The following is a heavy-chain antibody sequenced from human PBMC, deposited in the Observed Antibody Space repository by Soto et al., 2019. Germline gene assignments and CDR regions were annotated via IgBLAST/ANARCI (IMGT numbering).Heavy chain of an antibody. D-gene: IGHD2-21*02. CDR2: INAGNGDT. J-gene: IGHJ6*02. V-gene: IGHV1-3*01. Sequence: VQLVQSGAEVKEPGASVKVSCKASGYTFTGFAMYWVRQAPGQRLEWMGWINAGNGDTKYSQKFQDRVSITRDTFASTAYMNVSSMRSEDTAVYYCARGVCYGRDCYRTQYYYCAMDVWGQGTTVTVSS. CDR1: GYTFTGFA. CDR3: ARGVCYGRDCYRTQYYYCAMDV.